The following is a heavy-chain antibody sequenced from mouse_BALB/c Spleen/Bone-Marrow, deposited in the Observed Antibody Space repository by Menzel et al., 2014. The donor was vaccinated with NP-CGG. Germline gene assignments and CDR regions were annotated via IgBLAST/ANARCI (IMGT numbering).Heavy chain of an antibody. D-gene: IGHD3-3*01. V-gene: IGHV3-8*02. J-gene: IGHJ2*01. CDR3: ARGTGYYFDY. Sequence: EVKLVESGPSLVKPSQTLSLTCSVTGDSITNSYWNWIRKFPGNKIDYMGYISYSGNTYYNPSFKSRISITRDTSKNQFYLQLNSVTTEDTATYCCARGTGYYFDYWGQGTPLTVSS. CDR2: ISYSGNT. CDR1: GDSITNSY.